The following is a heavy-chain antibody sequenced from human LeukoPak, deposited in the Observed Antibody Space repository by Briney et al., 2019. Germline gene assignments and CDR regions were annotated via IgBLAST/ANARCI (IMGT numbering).Heavy chain of an antibody. Sequence: GGSLRLSCAASGFTFSAYGMHWVRQAPGKGLEGVAIIWYDGSNKYYADSVKGRFTISRDNSKNTLYLQMNSLRAEDTAIYYCARDHNWGNEVDYWGQGTLVTVSS. CDR3: ARDHNWGNEVDY. D-gene: IGHD7-27*01. J-gene: IGHJ4*02. CDR1: GFTFSAYG. CDR2: IWYDGSNK. V-gene: IGHV3-33*08.